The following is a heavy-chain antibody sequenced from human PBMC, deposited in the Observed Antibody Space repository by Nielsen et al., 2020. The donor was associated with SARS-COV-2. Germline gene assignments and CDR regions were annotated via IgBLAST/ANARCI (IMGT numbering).Heavy chain of an antibody. V-gene: IGHV4-39*02. J-gene: IGHJ3*02. D-gene: IGHD2-2*01. CDR1: GGSLSSRNYY. Sequence: GSLRLSCTVSGGSLSSRNYYWGWIRQPPGKGLEWIGTIYYSGSVSYNPSLRSRVTISVDTSKNHFSLKLTSVTAADTAVYFCARGDIAVVPAAMFRGDDAFDIWGQGTMVRVSS. CDR3: ARGDIAVVPAAMFRGDDAFDI. CDR2: IYYSGSV.